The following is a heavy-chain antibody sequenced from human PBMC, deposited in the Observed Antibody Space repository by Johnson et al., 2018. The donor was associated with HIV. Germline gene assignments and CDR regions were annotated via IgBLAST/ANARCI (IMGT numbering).Heavy chain of an antibody. CDR2: IWYDGSNK. Sequence: QVQLVESGGGVVQPGRSLRLSCAASGFTFSSYGMHWVRQAPGKVLAWVAVIWYDGSNKYYADSVKGRFTISRDNSKNTLYLQMNSLRAEDTAVYYSARVIYNFWSGPHAFDIWGQGTMVTVSS. V-gene: IGHV3-33*01. CDR1: GFTFSSYG. CDR3: ARVIYNFWSGPHAFDI. J-gene: IGHJ3*02. D-gene: IGHD3-3*01.